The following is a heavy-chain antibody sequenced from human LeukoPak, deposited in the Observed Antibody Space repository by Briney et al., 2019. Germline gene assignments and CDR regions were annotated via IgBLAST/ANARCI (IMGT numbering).Heavy chain of an antibody. J-gene: IGHJ4*02. V-gene: IGHV1-2*02. Sequence: ASVKVSCKASGYTFTGYYMHWVRQAPGQGLEWMGWINPNSGGTNYAQKIQGRVTMTTDTSTNTAYMELRSLRSDDTAVYYCARLGEYHYDSSGYGDYWGQGTLITVSS. CDR2: INPNSGGT. CDR3: ARLGEYHYDSSGYGDY. CDR1: GYTFTGYY. D-gene: IGHD3-22*01.